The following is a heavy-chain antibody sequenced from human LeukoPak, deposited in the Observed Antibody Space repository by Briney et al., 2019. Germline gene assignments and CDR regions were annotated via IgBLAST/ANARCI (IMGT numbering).Heavy chain of an antibody. D-gene: IGHD5-18*01. CDR3: ARGSVQLWLRDTYYYMDV. CDR2: INWNGRIT. Sequence: PGDSLRLSCAASGFTFDDYAMNWVRQVPGRGLEWVSGINWNGRITEYADSVKDRFTISRQNTKNSLYLYMNNLGGEDTALYFCARGSVQLWLRDTYYYMDVWGKGTTVTVSS. CDR1: GFTFDDYA. J-gene: IGHJ6*03. V-gene: IGHV3-20*04.